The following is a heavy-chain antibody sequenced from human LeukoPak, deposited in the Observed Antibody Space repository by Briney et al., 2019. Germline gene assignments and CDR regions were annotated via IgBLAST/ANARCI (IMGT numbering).Heavy chain of an antibody. J-gene: IGHJ4*02. Sequence: GRSLRLSCAAAGFTFSSYGMHWVGQAPGKGLEGVAVISYDGSNKYYADSVKGRFTVSRDNCKNTLYLQLNSLRAEHTAVYSCAKDRVAPWLPTPAIAAAAPYPDYWGQGTLVPVSS. D-gene: IGHD6-13*01. CDR3: AKDRVAPWLPTPAIAAAAPYPDY. V-gene: IGHV3-30*18. CDR1: GFTFSSYG. CDR2: ISYDGSNK.